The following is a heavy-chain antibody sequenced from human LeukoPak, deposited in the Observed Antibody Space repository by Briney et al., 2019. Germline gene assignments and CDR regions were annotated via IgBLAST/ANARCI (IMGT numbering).Heavy chain of an antibody. CDR1: GFTFSSYS. D-gene: IGHD2-2*01. V-gene: IGHV3-21*01. J-gene: IGHJ4*02. CDR2: ISSSSSYI. CDR3: ARDVVVVPAATPGPYYFDY. Sequence: PGGSLRLSCAASGFTFSSYSMNWVRQAPGKGLEWVSSISSSSSYIYYADSVKGRFTISRDNAKNSLYLQMNSLRAEDTAVYYCARDVVVVPAATPGPYYFDYWGQGTLVTVSS.